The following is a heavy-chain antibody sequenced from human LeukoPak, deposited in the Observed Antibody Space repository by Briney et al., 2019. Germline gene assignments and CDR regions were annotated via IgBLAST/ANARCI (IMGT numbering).Heavy chain of an antibody. CDR2: INPNSGGT. CDR1: VYTFTVYY. D-gene: IGHD5-18*01. V-gene: IGHV1-2*02. CDR3: ARDLVDTAMIANWFDP. Sequence: ASVTVSCKASVYTFTVYYMHWVRQAPGQGLEWMGWINPNSGGTNYAQKFQGRVTITRDTAISTAYMELSRLRSDDTAVYYCARDLVDTAMIANWFDPWGQGTLVTVSS. J-gene: IGHJ5*02.